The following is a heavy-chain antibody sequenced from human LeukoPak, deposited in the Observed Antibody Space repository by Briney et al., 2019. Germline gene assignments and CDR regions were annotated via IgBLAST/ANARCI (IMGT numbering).Heavy chain of an antibody. CDR2: ISGSGGST. CDR1: GFTFSSYA. J-gene: IGHJ4*02. D-gene: IGHD3-22*01. Sequence: GGSLRLSCAASGFTFSSYAMSWVRQAPGKGLEWVSAISGSGGSTYYADSVEGRFTISRDNSKNTRYLPMNSLKAEETAVYYCAKSRAHSITMIVLYLDFWGQGTLVTVSS. V-gene: IGHV3-23*01. CDR3: AKSRAHSITMIVLYLDF.